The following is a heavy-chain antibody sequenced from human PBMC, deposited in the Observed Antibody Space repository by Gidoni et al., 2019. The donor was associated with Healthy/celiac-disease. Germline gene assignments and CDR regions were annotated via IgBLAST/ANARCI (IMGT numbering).Heavy chain of an antibody. Sequence: QVPLQESGPALVKPSHTLSLTRTVSCVSISSGGYYWSWIRQHPAKSLEWIGYIYNSGSTYNNPSLKSRGTISVDTSKNQFSLKLSSVTAADKAVDYCARGAAVNSYFDYWGQGTLVTVSS. CDR2: IYNSGST. D-gene: IGHD6-25*01. CDR3: ARGAAVNSYFDY. V-gene: IGHV4-31*03. CDR1: CVSISSGGYY. J-gene: IGHJ4*02.